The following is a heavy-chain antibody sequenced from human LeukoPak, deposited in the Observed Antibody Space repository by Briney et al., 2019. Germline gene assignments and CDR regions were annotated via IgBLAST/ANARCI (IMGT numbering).Heavy chain of an antibody. CDR3: AGAEMATLAFDI. J-gene: IGHJ3*02. Sequence: GGSLRLSCAASGFTFSNYYMGWIRQAPGKGLEWVSYISRSGDSIHYADSVKGRFTISRDNAKNSLYLQMNSLRAEDTAVYYCAGAEMATLAFDIWGQGTMVTVSS. CDR1: GFTFSNYY. D-gene: IGHD5-24*01. CDR2: ISRSGDSI. V-gene: IGHV3-11*04.